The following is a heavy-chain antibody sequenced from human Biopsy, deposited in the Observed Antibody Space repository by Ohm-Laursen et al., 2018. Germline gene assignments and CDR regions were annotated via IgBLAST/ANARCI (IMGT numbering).Heavy chain of an antibody. CDR2: FNSDGSST. CDR3: ARGGGGNSRDWYFDL. Sequence: SLRLSCAASGFTFSSYYMHWVRQAPGKGLVWVSRFNSDGSSTSYADSVKGRFTISRDNANNTLYLQMNSLRAEDTAVYYCARGGGGNSRDWYFDLWGRGTLVTVPS. D-gene: IGHD1-7*01. V-gene: IGHV3-74*01. J-gene: IGHJ2*01. CDR1: GFTFSSYY.